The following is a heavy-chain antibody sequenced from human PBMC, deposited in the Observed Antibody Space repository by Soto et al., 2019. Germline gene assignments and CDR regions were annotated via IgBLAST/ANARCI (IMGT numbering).Heavy chain of an antibody. CDR3: ARDNSPDQYSSSWYHWFDP. Sequence: QVQLQESGPGLVKPSQTLSLTCTVSGGSISSGGYYWSWIRQHPGKGLEWIGYIYYSGSTYYNPSLKSRVTISVDTSKNQFSLKLSSVTAADTAVYYCARDNSPDQYSSSWYHWFDPWGQGTLVTVSS. V-gene: IGHV4-31*03. CDR1: GGSISSGGYY. J-gene: IGHJ5*02. D-gene: IGHD6-13*01. CDR2: IYYSGST.